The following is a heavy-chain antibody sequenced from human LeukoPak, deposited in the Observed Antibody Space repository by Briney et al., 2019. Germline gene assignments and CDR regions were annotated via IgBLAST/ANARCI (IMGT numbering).Heavy chain of an antibody. CDR1: GYSFTSNW. D-gene: IGHD6-19*01. CDR3: ASPVAVAGQLRIYY. CDR2: IWPDDSDT. Sequence: GESLKISCKGSGYSFTSNWIGWVRQMPGKGLEWMGIIWPDDSDTRYSPSFQGQVTISVDKSINTAYLQWGSLKASDTAMYYCASPVAVAGQLRIYYWGQGTLVTVSS. V-gene: IGHV5-51*01. J-gene: IGHJ4*02.